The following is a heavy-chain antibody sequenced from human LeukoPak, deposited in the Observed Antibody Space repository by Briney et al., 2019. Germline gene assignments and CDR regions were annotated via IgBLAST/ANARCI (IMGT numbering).Heavy chain of an antibody. CDR1: GYTFTSYY. Sequence: ASVKVSCKASGYTFTSYYMHWVRQAPGQGLEWMGIINPSGGSTSYAQKFQGRVTMTRDTSTSTVYMELSSLRPEDTAVYYCARANYYGSGYYYGMDVWGQGTTVTVSS. V-gene: IGHV1-46*01. D-gene: IGHD3-10*01. CDR3: ARANYYGSGYYYGMDV. J-gene: IGHJ6*02. CDR2: INPSGGST.